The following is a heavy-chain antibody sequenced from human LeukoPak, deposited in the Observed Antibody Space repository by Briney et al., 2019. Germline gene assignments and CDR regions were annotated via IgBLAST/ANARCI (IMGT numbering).Heavy chain of an antibody. V-gene: IGHV1-2*02. Sequence: ASVKVSCKASGYTFTNYYMHWVRQAPGQGLEWMGWINPNSGVTSYAQKFQGRVTMTRDTSISTAYMELSRLRSDDTAMYYCAKVSIRGLPTSYFDYWGQGTLVTVSS. CDR1: GYTFTNYY. CDR3: AKVSIRGLPTSYFDY. J-gene: IGHJ4*02. D-gene: IGHD5-18*01. CDR2: INPNSGVT.